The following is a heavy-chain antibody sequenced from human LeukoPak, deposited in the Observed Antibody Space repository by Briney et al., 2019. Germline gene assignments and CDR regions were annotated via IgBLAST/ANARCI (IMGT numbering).Heavy chain of an antibody. CDR1: GYTFTGYY. CDR3: ARDSLYCSGGSCYSEYFQH. J-gene: IGHJ1*01. Sequence: ASVRVSCKASGYTFTGYYMHWVRQAPGQGLEWMEWINPNSGGTNYAQKFQGRVTMTRDTSISTAYMELSRLRSDDTAVYYCARDSLYCSGGSCYSEYFQHWGQGTLVTVSS. V-gene: IGHV1-2*02. D-gene: IGHD2-15*01. CDR2: INPNSGGT.